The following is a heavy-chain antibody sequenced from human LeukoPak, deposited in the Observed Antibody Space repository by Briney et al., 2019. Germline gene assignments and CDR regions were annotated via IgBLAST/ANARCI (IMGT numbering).Heavy chain of an antibody. J-gene: IGHJ6*04. CDR1: GGSISSYY. D-gene: IGHD2-2*01. Sequence: SETLSLTCTVSGGSISSYYWSWIRQPPGKGLEWIGYIYYSGSTNYNPSFKSRVTISVDTSKNQFSLKLSSVTAADTAVYYCARNLDCSSTSCHTVDYYYGMDVWGKGTTVTVSS. CDR2: IYYSGST. V-gene: IGHV4-59*01. CDR3: ARNLDCSSTSCHTVDYYYGMDV.